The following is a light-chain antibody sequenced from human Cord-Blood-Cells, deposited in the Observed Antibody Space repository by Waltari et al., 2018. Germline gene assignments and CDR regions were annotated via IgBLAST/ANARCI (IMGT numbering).Light chain of an antibody. V-gene: IGLV2-23*01. CDR1: SSDVASYNL. CDR2: EGS. J-gene: IGLJ3*02. Sequence: QSALTQPASVSGSPGQSITISCTGTSSDVASYNLVSWYQQHPGKAPKLMIYEGSKRPSGVFNRFSGSKSGNTASLTISGLQAEDEAGYYCCAYAGSSTWVFGGGTELTVL. CDR3: CAYAGSSTWV.